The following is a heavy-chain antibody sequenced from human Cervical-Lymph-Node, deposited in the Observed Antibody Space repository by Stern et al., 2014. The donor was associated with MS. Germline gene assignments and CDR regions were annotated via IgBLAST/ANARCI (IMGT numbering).Heavy chain of an antibody. D-gene: IGHD5-18*01. J-gene: IGHJ4*02. CDR2: ITTTVSST. CDR3: TKGYSYFDY. Sequence: EVQLVQSGGGLVQPGGSLRLSCAASAFTFSNYGMTLVRQAPGQGLEWVSTITTTVSSTYYADSVKDRFTISRDNSKNTLCLQMNSLRAEDTAMYYCTKGYSYFDYWGQGTLVTVSS. CDR1: AFTFSNYG. V-gene: IGHV3-23*04.